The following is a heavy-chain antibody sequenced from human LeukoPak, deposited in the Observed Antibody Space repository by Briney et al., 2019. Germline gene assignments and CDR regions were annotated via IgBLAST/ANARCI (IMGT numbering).Heavy chain of an antibody. D-gene: IGHD4-17*01. CDR1: GGSISSDSYY. V-gene: IGHV4-61*09. CDR2: IYTSGST. CDR3: ATCLVTTWWFDP. J-gene: IGHJ5*02. Sequence: SETLSLTCTVSGGSISSDSYYCNWIRQPAGKGLEWIGHIYTSGSTNYNPSLKSRVTISVDTSKNQFSLKLSSVTAADTAVYYCATCLVTTWWFDPWGQGTLVTVSS.